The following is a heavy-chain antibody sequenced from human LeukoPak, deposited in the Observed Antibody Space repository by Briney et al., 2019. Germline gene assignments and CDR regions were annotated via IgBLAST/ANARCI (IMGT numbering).Heavy chain of an antibody. CDR1: GFTFSSYA. Sequence: GGSLRLSRAASGFTFSSYAMSWVRQAPGKGLEWVSGISTSGAGAYCADSVKGRFTISRDNSKNTLYLQMNSLRAEDTAVYYCAKGGRWSSFDYWGQGTLVTVSS. J-gene: IGHJ4*02. V-gene: IGHV3-23*01. CDR3: AKGGRWSSFDY. D-gene: IGHD4-23*01. CDR2: ISTSGAGA.